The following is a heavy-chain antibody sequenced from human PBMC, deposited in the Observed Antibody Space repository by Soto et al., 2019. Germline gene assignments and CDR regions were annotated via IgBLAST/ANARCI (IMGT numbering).Heavy chain of an antibody. CDR1: GYTFTSYA. J-gene: IGHJ5*02. CDR3: AFVGGLFRFDP. V-gene: IGHV1-3*05. Sequence: QVQLVQSGAEEKKPGASVKVSCKASGYTFTSYAMHWVRQAPGQRLEWMGWINAGNGNTKYSQKFQGRVTITRDTAASTAYLELSSLRSEDTAVYSCAFVGGLFRFDPWGQGTLVTVSS. D-gene: IGHD2-21*01. CDR2: INAGNGNT.